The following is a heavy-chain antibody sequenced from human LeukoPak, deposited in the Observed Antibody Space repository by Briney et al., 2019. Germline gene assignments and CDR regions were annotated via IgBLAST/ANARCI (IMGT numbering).Heavy chain of an antibody. J-gene: IGHJ4*02. CDR1: GCTFTSYG. CDR3: ARVLDILTGYYIDY. V-gene: IGHV1-18*01. CDR2: ISAYNGNT. D-gene: IGHD3-9*01. Sequence: ASGKVSCKASGCTFTSYGISWVRQAPGQGLEWMGWISAYNGNTNYAQKLQGRVTMTTDTSTSTAYMELRSLRSDDTAVYYCARVLDILTGYYIDYWGQGTLVTVSS.